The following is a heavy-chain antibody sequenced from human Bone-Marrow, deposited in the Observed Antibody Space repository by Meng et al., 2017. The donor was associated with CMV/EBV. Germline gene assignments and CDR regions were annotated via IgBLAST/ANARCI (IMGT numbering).Heavy chain of an antibody. V-gene: IGHV3-7*01. Sequence: GGSLRLSCAASGFTSRSYWMSWVRQAPGKGLEWVANIKQDGSEKYYVDSVKGRFTISRDNAKNSLFLQMDSLRVEDTAVYYCARDRERASSGWDPGIDYWGQGTLVTSPQ. CDR1: GFTSRSYW. CDR2: IKQDGSEK. CDR3: ARDRERASSGWDPGIDY. D-gene: IGHD6-19*01. J-gene: IGHJ4*02.